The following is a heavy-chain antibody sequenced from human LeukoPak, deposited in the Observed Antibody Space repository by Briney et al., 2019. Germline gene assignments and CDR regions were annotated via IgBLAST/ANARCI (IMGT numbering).Heavy chain of an antibody. J-gene: IGHJ4*02. CDR3: ARYYDTSGSPNDC. CDR2: ITSDGGTT. V-gene: IGHV3-74*01. D-gene: IGHD3-10*01. CDR1: VFTFSSYC. Sequence: GGSLRLSCAASVFTFSSYCMHWVREAPGKGLVWVSRITSDGGTTNYADSVKGRLTISRDNVKNTLYRQMNSLTAEDTAVDYCARYYDTSGSPNDCWGQGTLVTVSS.